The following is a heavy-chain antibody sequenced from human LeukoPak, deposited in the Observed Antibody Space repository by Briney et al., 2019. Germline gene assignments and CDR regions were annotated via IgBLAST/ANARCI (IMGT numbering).Heavy chain of an antibody. CDR3: ARGGSPRFDY. CDR1: GDSISPYF. CDR2: IYYSRSS. Sequence: SETLSLTCTVSGDSISPYFWSWIRQPPGKGLEWIGYIYYSRSSNYNPSLKSRVTMSVDTSKNQFSLNLTSVTAADTAVYYCARGGSPRFDYWGQGTLVTVSS. J-gene: IGHJ4*02. V-gene: IGHV4-59*08. D-gene: IGHD1-26*01.